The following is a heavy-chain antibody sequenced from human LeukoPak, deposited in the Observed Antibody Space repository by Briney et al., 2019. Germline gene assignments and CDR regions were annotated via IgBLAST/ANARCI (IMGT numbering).Heavy chain of an antibody. CDR1: GHTFSGHY. CDR2: INPKSGDT. V-gene: IGHV1-2*02. Sequence: RDSVKLSCKVSGHTFSGHYMHWVRQPPGQGLEWMGWINPKSGDTKFAQRFQGRFAMSRDTFISAAYMELTSLTSDDTAVYYCARDSRYYYGSGDVFDIWGQGTMVIVSS. CDR3: ARDSRYYYGSGDVFDI. J-gene: IGHJ3*02. D-gene: IGHD3-10*01.